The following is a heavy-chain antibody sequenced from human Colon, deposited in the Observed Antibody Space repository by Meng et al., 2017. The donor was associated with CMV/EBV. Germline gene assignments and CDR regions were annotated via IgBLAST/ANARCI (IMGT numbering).Heavy chain of an antibody. V-gene: IGHV3-74*01. CDR2: ISNDETTI. CDR3: VRGTDRWPGIDY. CDR1: GFTFSHHW. J-gene: IGHJ4*02. Sequence: VEPVVLGGGCVAPGGLLRLSCSPSGFTFSHHWRHWVRQAPGEGLVWVSRISNDETTINYADSGKGRFTISRDTAMLYLEMNSLRAEDTAVYYCVRGTDRWPGIDYWGQGTLVTVSS.